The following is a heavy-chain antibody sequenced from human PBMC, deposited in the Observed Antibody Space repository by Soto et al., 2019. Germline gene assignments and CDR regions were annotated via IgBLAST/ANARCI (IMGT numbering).Heavy chain of an antibody. V-gene: IGHV1-46*03. D-gene: IGHD3-3*01. J-gene: IGHJ6*03. CDR1: GYTFTSYY. CDR2: INPSGGST. Sequence: GASVKVSCKASGYTFTSYYMHWVRQAPGQGLEWMGIINPSGGSTSYAQKFQGRVTMTRDTSTSTVYMELSSLRSEDTAVYYCARGGATIFGVVKHYYYYMDVWGKGTTVTVSS. CDR3: ARGGATIFGVVKHYYYYMDV.